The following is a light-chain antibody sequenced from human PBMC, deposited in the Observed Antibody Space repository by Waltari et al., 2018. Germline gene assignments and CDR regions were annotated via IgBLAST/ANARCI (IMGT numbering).Light chain of an antibody. J-gene: IGLJ2*01. V-gene: IGLV1-40*01. CDR1: SSTIGADHD. CDR3: QSFDSSLGGVL. CDR2: GSR. Sequence: QSVLTQPPSVSGAPGQSVTISCTGRSSTIGADHDVHWYHQFPGRAPKLLISGSRNRPSGVPARFSGSKSGTSASLAITGLQAEDEADYYCQSFDSSLGGVLFGGGTQLTVL.